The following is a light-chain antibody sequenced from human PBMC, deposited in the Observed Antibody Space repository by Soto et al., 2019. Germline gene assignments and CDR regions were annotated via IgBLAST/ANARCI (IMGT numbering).Light chain of an antibody. CDR1: QGVASW. V-gene: IGKV1-12*02. J-gene: IGKJ2*01. CDR3: QQTFSSPYT. CDR2: VVS. Sequence: DIQMTQSPSSVSASVGDRVTITCRASQGVASWLAWYQQKPGKAPKVLISVVSSLQSGVPSRFSGSRSETDFTLTITSLQPEDSATYYCQQTFSSPYTFAQGTKLEI.